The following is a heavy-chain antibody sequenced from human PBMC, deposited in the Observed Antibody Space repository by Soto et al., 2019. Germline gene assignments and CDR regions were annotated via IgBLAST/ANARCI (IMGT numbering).Heavy chain of an antibody. Sequence: PGGSLRLSCAASGFTFSDYWMSWVRQAPGKGPEWVANIKFDGSVKQYVDSVRGRFTISRDNSRNSLVLQMYSLRAWDTAVYYCVKDGGYCSSSSCYSPRNHYCDCWGQGTLLTVFS. CDR3: VKDGGYCSSSSCYSPRNHYCDC. CDR1: GFTFSDYW. J-gene: IGHJ4*02. CDR2: IKFDGSVK. V-gene: IGHV3-7*03. D-gene: IGHD2-2*01.